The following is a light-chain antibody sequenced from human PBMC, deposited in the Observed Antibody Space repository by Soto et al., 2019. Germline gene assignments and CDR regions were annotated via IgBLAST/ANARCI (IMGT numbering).Light chain of an antibody. CDR3: SSYTSSSTYV. J-gene: IGLJ1*01. CDR2: EVS. CDR1: SSDVGGYNY. Sequence: QSALTQSASVSGSPGQSITISCTGTSSDVGGYNYVSWYQQHPGKAPKLMIYEVSYRPSGVSNRFSGSKSGNTASLTISGLQAEDEADYSCSSYTSSSTYVFGTGTKVTVL. V-gene: IGLV2-14*01.